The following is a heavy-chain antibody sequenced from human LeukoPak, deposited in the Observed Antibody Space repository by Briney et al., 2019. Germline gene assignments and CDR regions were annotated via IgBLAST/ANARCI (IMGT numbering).Heavy chain of an antibody. V-gene: IGHV4-59*01. CDR2: IYYSGST. J-gene: IGHJ3*02. Sequence: PSETLSLTCTVSGGSISSYYWSWIRQPPGKGLEWIGYIYYSGSTNYNPSLKSRVTISVDTSKNQFSLKLGSVTAADTAVYYCARGGSSGWYDAFDIWGQGTMVTVSS. CDR3: ARGGSSGWYDAFDI. CDR1: GGSISSYY. D-gene: IGHD6-19*01.